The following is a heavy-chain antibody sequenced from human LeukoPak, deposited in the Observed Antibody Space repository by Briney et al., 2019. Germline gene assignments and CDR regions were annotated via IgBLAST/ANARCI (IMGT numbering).Heavy chain of an antibody. Sequence: GGSLRLSCTASGFTFGDYAMSWVRQAPGKGLEWVGFIRSKAYGGTTEYAASVKGRFTISRDDSKSIAYLQMNSLKTEDTAVYYCTSCYGSGPISDYYYYMDVWGKGTTVTISS. D-gene: IGHD3-10*01. V-gene: IGHV3-49*04. J-gene: IGHJ6*03. CDR2: IRSKAYGGTT. CDR3: TSCYGSGPISDYYYYMDV. CDR1: GFTFGDYA.